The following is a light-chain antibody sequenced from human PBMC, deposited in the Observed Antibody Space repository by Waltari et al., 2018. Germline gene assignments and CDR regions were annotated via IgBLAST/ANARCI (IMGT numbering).Light chain of an antibody. CDR1: QSVLYSSNNKNY. CDR2: WAS. J-gene: IGKJ1*01. CDR3: QQYYSTPWT. Sequence: DIVMTQSPDSLAVSLGERATINCKSSQSVLYSSNNKNYLAWYQHKPGQPPKLLISWASTRESGVPDRFSCSGSGTDFTLTISSLQAEDVAVFYFQQYYSTPWTFGQGTKVEIK. V-gene: IGKV4-1*01.